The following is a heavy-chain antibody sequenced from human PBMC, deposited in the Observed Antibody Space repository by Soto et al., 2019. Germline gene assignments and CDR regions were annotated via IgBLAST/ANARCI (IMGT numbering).Heavy chain of an antibody. CDR3: ARDLPGYCSTTNCYYYFDF. V-gene: IGHV3-7*03. D-gene: IGHD2-2*01. CDR2: IRQDGHEK. Sequence: EVRLVESGGGLAQPGGSLRLSCAASGFTFSSYAMSWVRQAPGEGLEWVANIRQDGHEKYYVDSVRGRFTISRDNAQNSLYLQMDSLRAEDTAMYYCARDLPGYCSTTNCYYYFDFWGQGTLVTVSS. J-gene: IGHJ4*02. CDR1: GFTFSSYA.